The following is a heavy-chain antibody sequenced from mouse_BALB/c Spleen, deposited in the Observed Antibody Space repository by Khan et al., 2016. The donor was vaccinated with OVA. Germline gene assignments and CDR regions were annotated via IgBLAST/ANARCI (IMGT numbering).Heavy chain of an antibody. CDR2: INPYIGET. V-gene: IGHV1-20*01. J-gene: IGHJ2*01. Sequence: EVQLQESGPELVKPGASVKISCKASGYSFTGYFMNWVMQSHGKSLEWIGRINPYIGETFYNQKFKGKATLTVDESSSTAHMELRSLTSEDAADYYCARTYGSDFDNWGQGTTLTVSS. CDR1: GYSFTGYF. D-gene: IGHD1-1*01. CDR3: ARTYGSDFDN.